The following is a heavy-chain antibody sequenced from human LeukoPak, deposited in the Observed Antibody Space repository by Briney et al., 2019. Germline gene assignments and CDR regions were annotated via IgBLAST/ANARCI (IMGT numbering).Heavy chain of an antibody. CDR3: AKALPPRYSGSPDY. Sequence: GGSLRLSCAASGFTFSNYGMHWVRQAPGKGLEWVAVISFDGSNKSYGDSVKGRFTISRDNSKNTLYLQMNSLRAEDTAVYYCAKALPPRYSGSPDYWGQGTLVTVSS. CDR1: GFTFSNYG. CDR2: ISFDGSNK. D-gene: IGHD1-26*01. V-gene: IGHV3-30*18. J-gene: IGHJ4*02.